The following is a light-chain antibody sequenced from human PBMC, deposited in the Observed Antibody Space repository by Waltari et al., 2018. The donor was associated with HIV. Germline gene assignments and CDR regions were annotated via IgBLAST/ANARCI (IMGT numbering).Light chain of an antibody. V-gene: IGKV1-33*01. CDR1: EDIQFY. Sequence: EIQVTQFPSSVSESVRGRVTIFCQSSEDIQFYLNWYQQKPGNPPKLLIYDTSHLATGVTSRFLGDGSGTEFAFTINNLQPDDIGTYYCQQAYGLPVTFGGGTRVEI. J-gene: IGKJ4*01. CDR2: DTS. CDR3: QQAYGLPVT.